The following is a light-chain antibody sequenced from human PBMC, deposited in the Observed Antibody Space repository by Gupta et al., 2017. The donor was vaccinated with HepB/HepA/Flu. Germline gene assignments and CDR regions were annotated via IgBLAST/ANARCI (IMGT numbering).Light chain of an antibody. CDR3: QHRSNWPRT. CDR1: QGVGFD. Sequence: EIVLTQSLATLSLSPGERATLSCWASQGVGFDLAWFQQRPGQAPRLLIYNALHRATDLPLRFSGSGSGTDFTLTISSLEPEDFAVYFCQHRSNWPRTFGQGTKVEIK. CDR2: NAL. J-gene: IGKJ1*01. V-gene: IGKV3-11*01.